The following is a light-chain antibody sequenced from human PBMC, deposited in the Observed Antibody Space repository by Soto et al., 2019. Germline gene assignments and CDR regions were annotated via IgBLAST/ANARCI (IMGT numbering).Light chain of an antibody. CDR2: EDT. J-gene: IGLJ2*01. V-gene: IGLV3-1*01. CDR1: TLGSKF. Sequence: SYELTQPLSVSVSPGQTANITCSGNTLGSKFVFWYQQKAGQSPMVVIYEDTKRPSGIPERFSGSNSGNTATLTISGTQAMDEADFYCQAWDSGTVVFGGGTKLTVL. CDR3: QAWDSGTVV.